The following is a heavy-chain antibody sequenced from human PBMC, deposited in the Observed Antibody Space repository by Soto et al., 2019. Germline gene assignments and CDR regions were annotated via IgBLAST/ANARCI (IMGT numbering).Heavy chain of an antibody. D-gene: IGHD5-18*01. CDR3: AQTCCFGSNGFDP. Sequence: QITLKESGPTLVKPTQTLTLTCTFSGFSLSTSGVGVGWIRQPPGKALEWLALIYWDDNKRYSPTLKSRRTITEDPAKNQVVLTMTNMDPVDTATYYCAQTCCFGSNGFDPRGKGTLVTVSP. CDR2: IYWDDNK. CDR1: GFSLSTSGVG. V-gene: IGHV2-5*02. J-gene: IGHJ5*02.